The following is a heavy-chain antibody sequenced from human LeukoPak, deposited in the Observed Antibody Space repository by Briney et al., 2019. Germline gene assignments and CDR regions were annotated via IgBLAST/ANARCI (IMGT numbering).Heavy chain of an antibody. CDR2: ISGTSGTI. Sequence: PGGSLRLSCAASGFTFSSYAMSWVRQAPGKRLEWVSGISGTSGTINYADPVKGRFTISRDNSKNTVYLQMNSLRAEDTAVYYCPKRVGDQRAFDYWGQGTLVTVSS. CDR1: GFTFSSYA. D-gene: IGHD2-21*02. J-gene: IGHJ4*02. CDR3: PKRVGDQRAFDY. V-gene: IGHV3-23*01.